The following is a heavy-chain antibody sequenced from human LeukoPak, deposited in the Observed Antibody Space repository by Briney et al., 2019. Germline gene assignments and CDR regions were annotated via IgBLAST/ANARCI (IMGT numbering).Heavy chain of an antibody. CDR3: ARYYCSSSACPGIDS. CDR1: GGSISSYY. D-gene: IGHD2-2*01. CDR2: IYYSGST. V-gene: IGHV4-59*08. Sequence: SETLSLTCTVSGGSISSYYWSWIRQPPGKGLEWIGYIYYSGSTNYNPSLRSRLTISTDTSKNQFSLKLTSVTAADTAVYYCARYYCSSSACPGIDSWGQGTLVTVSS. J-gene: IGHJ4*02.